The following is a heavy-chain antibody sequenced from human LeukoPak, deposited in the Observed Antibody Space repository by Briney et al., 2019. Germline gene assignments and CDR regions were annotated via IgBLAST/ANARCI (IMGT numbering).Heavy chain of an antibody. CDR1: GFTFSDYY. J-gene: IGHJ6*02. D-gene: IGHD3-9*01. V-gene: IGHV3-11*01. CDR2: ISTGSTNI. Sequence: GGSLRLSCAASGFTFSDYYMSWIRQAPGKGLEWVSYISTGSTNIHYADSVEGRFTISRDNAKNSLFLQMNSLRADDTAVYYCAREVVIFPDYYYYGMDVWGQGTTVTVSS. CDR3: AREVVIFPDYYYYGMDV.